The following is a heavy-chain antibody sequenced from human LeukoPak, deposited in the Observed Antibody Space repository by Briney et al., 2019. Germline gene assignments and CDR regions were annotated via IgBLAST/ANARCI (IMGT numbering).Heavy chain of an antibody. CDR3: ARAVHYSGTSDQYTGGWYYFDF. CDR1: GDSMNNYY. J-gene: IGHJ4*02. Sequence: KTSETLSLTCTVSGDSMNNYYWSWIRQPPGKGLEWIGNINYSGSTNSNPSLKSRATISVGMSRKHFFLDLSSVTAADTAVYYCARAVHYSGTSDQYTGGWYYFDFWGQGTLVTVSS. V-gene: IGHV4-59*01. CDR2: INYSGST. D-gene: IGHD3-10*01.